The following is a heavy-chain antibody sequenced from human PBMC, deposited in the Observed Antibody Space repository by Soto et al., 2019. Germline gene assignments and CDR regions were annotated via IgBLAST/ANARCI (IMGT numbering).Heavy chain of an antibody. Sequence: SETLSLTCTVSRAFINSGGFYYSWIRQPPGKGLEWLGYIFHSGSTLYNPSLRGRLTLSADTSRNQLSLYLTSVTAADTAVYYCVRGGIAGHWFDPWGQGILVTVSS. CDR1: RAFINSGGFY. CDR2: IFHSGST. V-gene: IGHV4-31*03. J-gene: IGHJ5*02. CDR3: VRGGIAGHWFDP. D-gene: IGHD2-15*01.